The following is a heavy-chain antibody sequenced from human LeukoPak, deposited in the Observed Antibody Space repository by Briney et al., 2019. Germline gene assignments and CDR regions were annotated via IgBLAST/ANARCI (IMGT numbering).Heavy chain of an antibody. D-gene: IGHD5-18*01. CDR1: GGSFSGYY. J-gene: IGHJ4*02. V-gene: IGHV4-34*01. CDR2: INHSGST. Sequence: SETLSLTCAVCGGSFSGYYWSWIRQPPGKGLEWIGEINHSGSTNYNPSLKSRVTISVDTSKNQFSLKLGSVTAADTAVYYCARGNGYRGFDYWGQGTLVTVSS. CDR3: ARGNGYRGFDY.